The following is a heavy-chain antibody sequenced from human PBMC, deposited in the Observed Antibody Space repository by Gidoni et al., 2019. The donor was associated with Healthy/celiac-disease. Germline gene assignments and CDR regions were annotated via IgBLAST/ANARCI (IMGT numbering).Heavy chain of an antibody. V-gene: IGHV3-48*03. CDR2: ISSSGSTI. J-gene: IGHJ4*02. D-gene: IGHD1-26*01. CDR1: GFPFSSYE. CDR3: ARAGPIVGAVDY. Sequence: EVQLVESGGGLVQPGGSLRLSCAASGFPFSSYEMNWVRQAPGKGLEWVSYISSSGSTIYYADSVKGRFTISRDNAKNSLYLQMNSLRAEDTAVYYCARAGPIVGAVDYWGQGTLVTVSS.